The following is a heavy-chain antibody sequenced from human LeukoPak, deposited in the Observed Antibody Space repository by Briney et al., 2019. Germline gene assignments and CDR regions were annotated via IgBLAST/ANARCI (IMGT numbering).Heavy chain of an antibody. CDR1: GGTFSSYA. V-gene: IGHV1-69*06. Sequence: GASVKVSCKASGGTFSSYAISWVRQAPGQGLEWMGGIIPIFGTANYAQKFQGRVTITADKSTSTAYMELSSLRSEDTAVYYCAREGGEENGDYHNWFDPWGQGTLVTVSS. CDR3: AREGGEENGDYHNWFDP. CDR2: IIPIFGTA. J-gene: IGHJ5*02. D-gene: IGHD4-17*01.